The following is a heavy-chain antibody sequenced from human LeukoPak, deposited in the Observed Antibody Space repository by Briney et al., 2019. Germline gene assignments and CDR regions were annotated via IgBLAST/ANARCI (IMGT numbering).Heavy chain of an antibody. D-gene: IGHD2-21*02. CDR1: GFTFKNYG. J-gene: IGHJ4*02. Sequence: PGRPLRLSCAASGFTFKNYGMHWVRKAPGKGRKWVAVIWFDGSDKRYADSVKGRFTIFRDDSRNTVYLQMNSLRVEDTAIYYCGRGNFPHCSGDCFDSWGQGTLVTVSS. CDR3: GRGNFPHCSGDCFDS. V-gene: IGHV3-33*01. CDR2: IWFDGSDK.